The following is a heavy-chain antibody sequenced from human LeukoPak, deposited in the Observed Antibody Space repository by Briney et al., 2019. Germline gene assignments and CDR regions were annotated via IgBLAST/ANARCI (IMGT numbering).Heavy chain of an antibody. J-gene: IGHJ4*02. CDR3: AKDAYESSGYSHFDY. D-gene: IGHD3-22*01. Sequence: QAGGSLRLSCAASGFTFSSYGMSRVRQAPGKGLEWVTAISGSGGSTYYADSVKGRFTISRDNSKNTLYLQMNSLRAEDTAVYYCAKDAYESSGYSHFDYWGQGTLVTVSS. CDR2: ISGSGGST. V-gene: IGHV3-23*01. CDR1: GFTFSSYG.